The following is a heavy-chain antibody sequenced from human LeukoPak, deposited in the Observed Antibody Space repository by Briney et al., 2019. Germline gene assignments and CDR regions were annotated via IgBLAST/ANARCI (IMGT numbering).Heavy chain of an antibody. J-gene: IGHJ4*02. CDR2: IRGDGSSI. CDR1: GFTFSNHW. Sequence: GGSLRLSCVASGFTFSNHWMHWVRQNPGKGLVWVSRIRGDGSSISHADSVAGRFTISRDNAKNTLYLQMNNLRAEDTGVYYCVRDGVGAPPFDYWGEGILVTVSS. V-gene: IGHV3-74*01. D-gene: IGHD1-26*01. CDR3: VRDGVGAPPFDY.